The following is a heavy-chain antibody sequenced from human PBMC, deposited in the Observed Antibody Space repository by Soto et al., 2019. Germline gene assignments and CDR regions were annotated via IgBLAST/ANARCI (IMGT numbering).Heavy chain of an antibody. Sequence: GESLKISCKGSGYSFTSYWIGWVRQMPGKDLEWMGIIYPGDSDTRYSPSFQGQVTISADKSISTAYLQWSSLKASDTAMYFRARRTSIVGATGVYYFDYWGQGTLVTVSS. CDR1: GYSFTSYW. V-gene: IGHV5-51*01. CDR3: ARRTSIVGATGVYYFDY. CDR2: IYPGDSDT. J-gene: IGHJ4*02. D-gene: IGHD1-26*01.